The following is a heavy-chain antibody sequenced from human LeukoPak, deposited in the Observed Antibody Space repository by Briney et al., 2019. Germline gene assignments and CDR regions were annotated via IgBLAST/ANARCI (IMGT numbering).Heavy chain of an antibody. CDR2: INSGSTYT. CDR1: GFTFSSYM. D-gene: IGHD3-22*01. Sequence: GGSLRLSCAASGFTFSSYMMNWVRQAPGKGLEWVSSINSGSTYTYYTESVKGRFTVSRDNAKNSLFLQMNSLRAEDTAVYYCARDPDYYDSSGYSRWGQGTLVTVSS. CDR3: ARDPDYYDSSGYSR. V-gene: IGHV3-21*04. J-gene: IGHJ4*02.